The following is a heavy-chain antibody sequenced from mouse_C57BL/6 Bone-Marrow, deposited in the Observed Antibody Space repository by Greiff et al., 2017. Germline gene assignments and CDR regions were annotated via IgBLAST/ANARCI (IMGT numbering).Heavy chain of an antibody. J-gene: IGHJ4*01. CDR3: ASEYYDYAMDY. CDR2: INPSTGGT. V-gene: IGHV1-42*01. Sequence: VQLQQSGPELVKPGASVKISCKASGYSFTGYYMNWVKQSPEKSLEWIGEINPSTGGTTYNQKFKAKATLTVDKSSSTAYMQLKGLTSEDSAVYYCASEYYDYAMDYWGQGTSVTVSS. D-gene: IGHD2-4*01. CDR1: GYSFTGYY.